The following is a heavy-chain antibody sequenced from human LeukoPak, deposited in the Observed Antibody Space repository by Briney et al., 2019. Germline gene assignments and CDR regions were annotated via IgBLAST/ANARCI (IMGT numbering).Heavy chain of an antibody. V-gene: IGHV1-2*02. D-gene: IGHD4-17*01. CDR3: ARHVSYGDYVSALGSFDY. CDR2: INPNSGGT. CDR1: GYTFTGYY. J-gene: IGHJ4*02. Sequence: ASVKVSCKASGYTFTGYYMHWVRQAPGQGLEWMGWINPNSGGTNYAQKFQGRVTMTRDTSISTAYMELSRLRSDDTAVYYCARHVSYGDYVSALGSFDYWGQGTLVTVSS.